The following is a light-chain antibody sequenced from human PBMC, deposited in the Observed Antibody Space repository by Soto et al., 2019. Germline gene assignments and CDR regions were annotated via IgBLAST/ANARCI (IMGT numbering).Light chain of an antibody. V-gene: IGKV3D-20*01. CDR1: QSVSSSY. CDR2: DAS. Sequence: EIVLTQSPGTLSLSPGERPTLSCRASQSVSSSYLAWYQQKPGLEPRLLIYDASSRATGIPDRFSGSGSGTDFTLTISRLEPEDFAVYYCQQYGSSPWTFGQGTKVDIK. CDR3: QQYGSSPWT. J-gene: IGKJ1*01.